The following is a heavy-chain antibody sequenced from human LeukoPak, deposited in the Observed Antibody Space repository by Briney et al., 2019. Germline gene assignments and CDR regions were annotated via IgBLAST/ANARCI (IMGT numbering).Heavy chain of an antibody. CDR2: INHSGST. Sequence: SETLSLTCAVYGGSFSGYYWSWIRQPPGKGLEWIGEINHSGSTNYNPSLRSRVTISVDTSKNQFSLKLSSVTAADTAVYYCARDRVTHDYWGRGTLVTVSS. V-gene: IGHV4-34*01. CDR3: ARDRVTHDY. D-gene: IGHD2-21*02. CDR1: GGSFSGYY. J-gene: IGHJ4*02.